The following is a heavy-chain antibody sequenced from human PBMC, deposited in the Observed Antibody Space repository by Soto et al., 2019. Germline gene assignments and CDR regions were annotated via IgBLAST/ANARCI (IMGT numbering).Heavy chain of an antibody. CDR2: INHSGST. Sequence: SETLSLTCAVYGGSFSGYYWSWIRQPPGKGLEWIGEINHSGSTNYNPSLKSRVTISVDTSKNQFPLKLSSVTAADTAVYYCARVCYYGSGSYYSKRYYYYYGMDVWGQGTTVTVSS. J-gene: IGHJ6*02. CDR3: ARVCYYGSGSYYSKRYYYYYGMDV. CDR1: GGSFSGYY. D-gene: IGHD3-10*01. V-gene: IGHV4-34*01.